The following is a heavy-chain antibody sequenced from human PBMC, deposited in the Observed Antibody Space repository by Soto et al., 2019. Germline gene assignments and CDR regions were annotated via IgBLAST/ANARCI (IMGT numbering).Heavy chain of an antibody. CDR3: ARDDRGGSSDYYYYGMDV. CDR1: GGTFSSYA. J-gene: IGHJ6*02. Sequence: QVQLVQSGAEVKKPGSSVKVSCKASGGTFSSYAISWVRQAPGQGLEWMGGIIPIFATANYAQKFQGRVTITADESTSTAYMELSSLRSEDTAVYYCARDDRGGSSDYYYYGMDVWGQGTTVTVSS. V-gene: IGHV1-69*01. CDR2: IIPIFATA. D-gene: IGHD6-6*01.